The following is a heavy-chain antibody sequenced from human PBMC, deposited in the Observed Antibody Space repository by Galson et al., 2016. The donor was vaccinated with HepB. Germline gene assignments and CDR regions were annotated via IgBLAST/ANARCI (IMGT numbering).Heavy chain of an antibody. D-gene: IGHD3-10*01. J-gene: IGHJ5*02. CDR3: ARAATPYGSGSYYSP. CDR1: GGSISSSNW. Sequence: ETLSLTCAVSGGSISSSNWWSWVRRPPGKELEWIGEVFHSGSSNYNPSLKSRVTLSVDKSKNHFSLNLNSVTAADTAIYYCARAATPYGSGSYYSPWGQGTLVTVSS. V-gene: IGHV4-4*02. CDR2: VFHSGSS.